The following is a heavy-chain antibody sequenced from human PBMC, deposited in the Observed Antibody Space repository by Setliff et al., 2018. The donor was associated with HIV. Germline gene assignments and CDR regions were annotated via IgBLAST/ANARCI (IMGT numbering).Heavy chain of an antibody. D-gene: IGHD6-13*01. J-gene: IGHJ4*02. Sequence: ASVKVSCKTSEYTFTGYYIHWVRQAPGQGLEWMGRINPNSGGTNYAQKFQGRVTITRDSSADTSYMELSSLRSEDTAVYYCASGYARGSMTHWGQGTLVTVSS. V-gene: IGHV1-2*06. CDR1: EYTFTGYY. CDR2: INPNSGGT. CDR3: ASGYARGSMTH.